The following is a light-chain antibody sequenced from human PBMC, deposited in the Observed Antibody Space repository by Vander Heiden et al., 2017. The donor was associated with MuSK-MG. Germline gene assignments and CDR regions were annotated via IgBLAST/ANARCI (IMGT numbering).Light chain of an antibody. CDR3: QQYNTFS. J-gene: IGKJ1*01. CDR1: QTNNAW. Sequence: DIQMTQSPSTLSASVGDRVTITCRASQTNNAWLAWYQLKPGKAPKLLIYKASNLETGVPSRFSGSASGTEFTLTISSLQPDDFATYYCQQYNTFSFGQGTKVEI. CDR2: KAS. V-gene: IGKV1-5*03.